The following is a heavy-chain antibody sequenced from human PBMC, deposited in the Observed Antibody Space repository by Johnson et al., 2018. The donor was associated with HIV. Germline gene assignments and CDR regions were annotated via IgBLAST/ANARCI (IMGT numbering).Heavy chain of an antibody. CDR2: IYSGGST. V-gene: IGHV3-66*01. Sequence: VQLVESGGGLVQPGGSLRLSCAASGFTVSSNYMSWVRQAPGKGLEWVSVIYSGGSTYYADSVKGRFTISRDNSENTLYLQMNSLRAEDTAVYYCARDPRGEAMALDAFDIWGQGTMVTVSS. D-gene: IGHD5-18*01. CDR1: GFTVSSNY. J-gene: IGHJ3*02. CDR3: ARDPRGEAMALDAFDI.